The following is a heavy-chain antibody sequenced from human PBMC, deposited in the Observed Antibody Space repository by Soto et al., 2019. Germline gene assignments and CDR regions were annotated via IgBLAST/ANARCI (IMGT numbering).Heavy chain of an antibody. CDR2: IYYSGST. CDR1: GGSISSGGYY. J-gene: IGHJ4*02. D-gene: IGHD2-15*01. Sequence: QVQLQESGPGLVKPSQTLSLTCTFSGGSISSGGYYWSWVRQHPGKGLERIGYIYYSGSTYYNPSLKSRVTISEDTSKNQFSLKLSSVTAADTAVYYCARGGGTSQFDYWGQGTLVTVSS. CDR3: ARGGGTSQFDY. V-gene: IGHV4-31*03.